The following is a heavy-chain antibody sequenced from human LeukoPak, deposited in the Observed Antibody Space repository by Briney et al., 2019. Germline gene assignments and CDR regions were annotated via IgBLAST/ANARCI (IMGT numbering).Heavy chain of an antibody. Sequence: SETLSLTCTVSGGSISSYYWSWIRQPPGKGLEWIGYIYYSGSTNYNPSLKSRVTISVDTSKNQFSLKLSSVTAADTAVYYCARAGYSYGSPFDYWGQGTLVTVSS. CDR1: GGSISSYY. J-gene: IGHJ4*02. CDR2: IYYSGST. V-gene: IGHV4-59*08. CDR3: ARAGYSYGSPFDY. D-gene: IGHD5-18*01.